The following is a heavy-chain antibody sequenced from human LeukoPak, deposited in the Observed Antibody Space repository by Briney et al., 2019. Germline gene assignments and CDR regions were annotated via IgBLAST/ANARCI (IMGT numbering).Heavy chain of an antibody. Sequence: ASVKVSCKASGGTFSSYAISWVRQAPGQGLEWMGGIIPIFGTANYARKFQGRVTITTDESTSTAYMELSSLRSEDTAVYYCASGSVYYYDSSGYYYFDYWGQGTLVTVSS. V-gene: IGHV1-69*05. CDR3: ASGSVYYYDSSGYYYFDY. J-gene: IGHJ4*02. D-gene: IGHD3-22*01. CDR1: GGTFSSYA. CDR2: IIPIFGTA.